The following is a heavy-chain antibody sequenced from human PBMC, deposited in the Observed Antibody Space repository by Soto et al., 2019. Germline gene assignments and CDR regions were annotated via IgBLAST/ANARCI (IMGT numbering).Heavy chain of an antibody. J-gene: IGHJ4*02. D-gene: IGHD3-10*01. CDR2: IYYSGRT. V-gene: IGHV4-59*01. CDR3: ASTGTNKDLFEF. Sequence: SETLSLTCTVSGGTINSDFWSWIRQSPGKGLEWIGHIYYSGRTSYSPSLKSRVSLSVDTSKNQFSLEVNSVTAADTAVYYCASTGTNKDLFEFWGQGIQDTVSS. CDR1: GGTINSDF.